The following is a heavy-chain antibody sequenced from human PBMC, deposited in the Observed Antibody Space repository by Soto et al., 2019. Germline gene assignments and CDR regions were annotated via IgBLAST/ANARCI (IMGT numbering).Heavy chain of an antibody. J-gene: IGHJ5*02. Sequence: SETLSLTCAVSGGSISSGGYSWSWIRQPPGKGLEWIGYIYHSGSTYYNPSLRSRVTISVDRSKNQFSLKLSSVTAADTAVYYCARALVRGVIIQYNWFDPWGQGTPVTVSS. CDR3: ARALVRGVIIQYNWFDP. CDR1: GGSISSGGYS. CDR2: IYHSGST. V-gene: IGHV4-30-2*01. D-gene: IGHD3-10*01.